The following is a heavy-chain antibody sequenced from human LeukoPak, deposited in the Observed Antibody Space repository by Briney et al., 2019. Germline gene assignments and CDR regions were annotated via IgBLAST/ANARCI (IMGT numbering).Heavy chain of an antibody. CDR2: IWYDGSNK. CDR1: GFTFSYYG. CDR3: ARDSDVVVVAAAVDY. V-gene: IGHV3-33*01. J-gene: IGHJ4*02. D-gene: IGHD2-15*01. Sequence: PGGSLRLSCAASGFTFSYYGMHWVRQAPGKGLEWVAVIWYDGSNKYYADSVKGRFTISRDNSNNTLYLQMNSLRAEGTAVYYCARDSDVVVVAAAVDYWGQGTLVTVSS.